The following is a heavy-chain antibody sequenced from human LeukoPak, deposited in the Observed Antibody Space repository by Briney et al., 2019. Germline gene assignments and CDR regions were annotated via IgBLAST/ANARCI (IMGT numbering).Heavy chain of an antibody. CDR1: GFTFRRYG. D-gene: IGHD4-17*01. V-gene: IGHV3-30*18. Sequence: GGSLRLSCAASGFTFRRYGMHWVRQAPGKGLEWVAVISFDGNNKKYEDSGKGRFTISRDNSKNRLYLQMDSLRPEDTAVYYCAKDRYGDSTTGFDYWGRGTLVTVSS. J-gene: IGHJ4*02. CDR3: AKDRYGDSTTGFDY. CDR2: ISFDGNNK.